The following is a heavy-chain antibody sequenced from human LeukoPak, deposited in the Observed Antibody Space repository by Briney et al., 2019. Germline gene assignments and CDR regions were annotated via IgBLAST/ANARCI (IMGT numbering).Heavy chain of an antibody. Sequence: GGSLRLSCAASGFTFSSYEMNWVRQTPGKGLEWVSYISSSGSTIYYADSVKGRFTISRDNAKNSLYLQMNSLRAEDTAVYYCARQWLDHRFDPWGQGTLVTVSS. J-gene: IGHJ5*02. CDR3: ARQWLDHRFDP. CDR2: ISSSGSTI. CDR1: GFTFSSYE. V-gene: IGHV3-48*03. D-gene: IGHD6-19*01.